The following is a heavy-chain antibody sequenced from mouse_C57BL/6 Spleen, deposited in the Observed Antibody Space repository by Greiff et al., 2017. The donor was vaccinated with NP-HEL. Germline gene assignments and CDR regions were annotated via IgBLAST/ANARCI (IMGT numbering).Heavy chain of an antibody. J-gene: IGHJ2*01. D-gene: IGHD2-3*01. CDR1: GFSLTSYG. CDR2: IWSGGST. Sequence: QVQLQQSGPGLVQPSQSLSITCTVSGFSLTSYGVHWVRQSPGTGLEWLGVIWSGGSTDYNAAFISRLSISKDNSKSQVFFKMNSLQADDTAIYYCARNSYDGFDYWGQGTTLTVSS. V-gene: IGHV2-2*01. CDR3: ARNSYDGFDY.